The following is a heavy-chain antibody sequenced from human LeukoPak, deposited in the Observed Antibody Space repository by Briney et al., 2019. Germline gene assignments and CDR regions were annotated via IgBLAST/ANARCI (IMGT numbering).Heavy chain of an antibody. Sequence: SGPTLVKPTQTLTLTCTFSGFSLSTSGVGVGWIRQPPGKALEWLALIYWDDDKRYSPSLKSRLTITKDTSKSQVVLTMTNMDPVDTATYYCAHRDYGDFYWYLDLWGRGTLVTVSS. CDR2: IYWDDDK. CDR3: AHRDYGDFYWYLDL. V-gene: IGHV2-5*02. CDR1: GFSLSTSGVG. D-gene: IGHD4-17*01. J-gene: IGHJ2*01.